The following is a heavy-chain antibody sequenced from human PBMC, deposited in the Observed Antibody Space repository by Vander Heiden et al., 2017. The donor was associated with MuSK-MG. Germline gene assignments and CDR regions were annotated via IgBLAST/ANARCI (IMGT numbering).Heavy chain of an antibody. J-gene: IGHJ6*02. CDR3: ASNALIVVVSSARYYYYGMDV. CDR2: IIPIFGTA. D-gene: IGHD2-21*01. V-gene: IGHV1-69*01. Sequence: QVQLVQSGAEVKKPGSSVKVSCKASGGTFSSYAISWVRQAPGQGLEWMGGIIPIFGTANYAQKFQGRVTITADESTSTAYMELSSLRSEDTAVYYCASNALIVVVSSARYYYYGMDVWGQGTTVTVSS. CDR1: GGTFSSYA.